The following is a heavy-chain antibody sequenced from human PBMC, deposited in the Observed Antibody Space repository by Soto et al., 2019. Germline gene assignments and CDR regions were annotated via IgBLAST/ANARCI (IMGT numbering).Heavy chain of an antibody. CDR2: ISVYNGNT. V-gene: IGHV1-18*01. Sequence: QVKLVQSGTEVKKPGASIKVSCKASGYSFATSGMTWVRQAPGQGLEWMGWISVYNGNTNYDQNRQDRVTMTTDTTTTTTYLEGRNLRSDDTAVYYCARAGQYYDASGYADWGQGTLVTV. CDR1: GYSFATSG. J-gene: IGHJ4*02. CDR3: ARAGQYYDASGYAD. D-gene: IGHD3-22*01.